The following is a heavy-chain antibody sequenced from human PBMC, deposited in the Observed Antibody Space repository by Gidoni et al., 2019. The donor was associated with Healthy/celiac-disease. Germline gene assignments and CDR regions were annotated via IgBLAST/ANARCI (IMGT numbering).Heavy chain of an antibody. J-gene: IGHJ4*02. CDR2: IYYSGST. CDR1: GGSISSSSYY. CDR3: ARVRRYYDSSGYGRASSFDY. Sequence: QLQLQESGPGLVKPSETLSLTCTVSGGSISSSSYYWGWIRQPPGKGLEWIGSIYYSGSTYYNPSLKSRVTISVDTSKNQFSLKLSSVTAADTAVYYCARVRRYYDSSGYGRASSFDYWGQGTLVTVSS. D-gene: IGHD3-22*01. V-gene: IGHV4-39*07.